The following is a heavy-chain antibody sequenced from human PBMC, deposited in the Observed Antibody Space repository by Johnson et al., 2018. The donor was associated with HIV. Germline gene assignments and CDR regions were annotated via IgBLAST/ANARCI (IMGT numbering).Heavy chain of an antibody. CDR2: SSWNGGTT. Sequence: VQLVESGGGLVQPGRSLRLSCAASGFTFDDYAMHWVRQAPGKGLEWVSGSSWNGGTTGYADSIKGRFTISRDNAKNSLFLHMNSLRAEDTAVYYCARDRVGATAFDMWGQGTMVTVSS. J-gene: IGHJ3*02. CDR3: ARDRVGATAFDM. V-gene: IGHV3-9*01. D-gene: IGHD1-26*01. CDR1: GFTFDDYA.